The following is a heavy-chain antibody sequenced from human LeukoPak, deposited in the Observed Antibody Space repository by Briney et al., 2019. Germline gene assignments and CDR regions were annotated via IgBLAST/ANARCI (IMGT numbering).Heavy chain of an antibody. CDR3: ARSRLGDYLLYFDY. CDR1: GFTFSSYS. Sequence: PGGSLRLSCAASGFTFSSYSMNWVRQAPGKGLEWVSSISSSSSYIYYADSVKGRFTISRDNAKNSLYLQMNSLRAEDTAVYYCARSRLGDYLLYFDYWGQGTLVTVSS. V-gene: IGHV3-21*01. J-gene: IGHJ4*02. D-gene: IGHD4-17*01. CDR2: ISSSSSYI.